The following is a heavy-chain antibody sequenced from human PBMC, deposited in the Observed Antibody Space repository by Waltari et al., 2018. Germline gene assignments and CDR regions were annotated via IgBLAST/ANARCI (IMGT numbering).Heavy chain of an antibody. CDR3: AKSYGSGKNYFDY. J-gene: IGHJ4*02. V-gene: IGHV3-30*02. CDR2: IRYDGSNK. CDR1: FPFQYHG. D-gene: IGHD3-10*01. Sequence: QVPPGGAGGGVGPPGGALGTPLSGVGFPFQYHGMHLGPRGPGKGLEGVAFIRYDGSNKYYADSVKGRFTISRDNSKNTLYLQMNSLRAEDTAVYYCAKSYGSGKNYFDYWGQGTLVTVSS.